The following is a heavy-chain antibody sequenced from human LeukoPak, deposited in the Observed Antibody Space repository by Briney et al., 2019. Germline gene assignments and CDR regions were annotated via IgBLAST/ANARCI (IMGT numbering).Heavy chain of an antibody. CDR1: GGSISSYY. Sequence: SETLSLTCTVSGGSISSYYWSWIRQPPGKGLEWIGYIYYSGSTNYNPSLKSRVTISVDTSKNQFSLKLSSVTAADTAVYYCARVVPAVRYYYYYGMDVWGQGTTVTVSS. J-gene: IGHJ6*02. D-gene: IGHD2-2*01. CDR2: IYYSGST. V-gene: IGHV4-59*12. CDR3: ARVVPAVRYYYYYGMDV.